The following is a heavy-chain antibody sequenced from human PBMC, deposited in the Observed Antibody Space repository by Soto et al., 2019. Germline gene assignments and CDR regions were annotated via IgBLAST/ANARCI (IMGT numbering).Heavy chain of an antibody. CDR2: ISWNSGSI. CDR3: AKGLPDLELLSWGRFDP. CDR1: GFTFDDYA. J-gene: IGHJ5*02. Sequence: GGSLRLSRAASGFTFDDYAMHWVRQAPGKGLEWVSGISWNSGSIGYADSVKGRFTISRDNAKNSLYLQMNSLRAEDTALYYCAKGLPDLELLSWGRFDPWGQGTLVTVSS. D-gene: IGHD1-7*01. V-gene: IGHV3-9*01.